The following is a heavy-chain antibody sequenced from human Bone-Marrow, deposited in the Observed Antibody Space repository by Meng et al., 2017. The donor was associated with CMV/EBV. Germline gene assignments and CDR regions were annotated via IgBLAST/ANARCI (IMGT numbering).Heavy chain of an antibody. D-gene: IGHD2-2*02. V-gene: IGHV3-21*01. Sequence: GESLKISCAASGFTFSIYTMNWVRQAPGKGLEWVSSITSSGSYIYYADSVKGRFTISRDSAKNSLYLQMNSLRAEDTAVYYCARDHCSSASCNKGYYGMDVWGQGTTVTASS. J-gene: IGHJ6*02. CDR3: ARDHCSSASCNKGYYGMDV. CDR2: ITSSGSYI. CDR1: GFTFSIYT.